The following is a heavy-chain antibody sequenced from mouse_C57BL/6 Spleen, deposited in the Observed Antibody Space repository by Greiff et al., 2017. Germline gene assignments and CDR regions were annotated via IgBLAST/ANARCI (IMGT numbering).Heavy chain of an antibody. CDR3: ARHYGSSPDYAMDY. Sequence: QVQLQQSGPELVKPGASVKISCKASGYAFSSSWMNWVKQRPGKGLEWIGRIYPGDGDTNYNGKFKGKATLTADKSSSTAYMQLSSLTSEDSAVYFCARHYGSSPDYAMDYWGQGTSVTVSS. CDR2: IYPGDGDT. J-gene: IGHJ4*01. V-gene: IGHV1-82*01. D-gene: IGHD1-1*01. CDR1: GYAFSSSW.